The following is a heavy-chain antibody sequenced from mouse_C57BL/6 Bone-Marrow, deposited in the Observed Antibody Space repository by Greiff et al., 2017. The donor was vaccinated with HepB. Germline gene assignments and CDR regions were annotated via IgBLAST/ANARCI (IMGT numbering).Heavy chain of an antibody. CDR1: GYTFTSYW. Sequence: QVQLQQPGAELVKPGASVKLSCKASGYTFTSYWMQWVKQRPGQGLEWIGEIDPSDSYTNYNQKFKGKATLTVDTSSSTAYMQLSSLTSEDSAVYYCARRRYYYGSRGYWYFDVWGTGTTVTVSS. CDR3: ARRRYYYGSRGYWYFDV. CDR2: IDPSDSYT. V-gene: IGHV1-50*01. J-gene: IGHJ1*03. D-gene: IGHD1-1*01.